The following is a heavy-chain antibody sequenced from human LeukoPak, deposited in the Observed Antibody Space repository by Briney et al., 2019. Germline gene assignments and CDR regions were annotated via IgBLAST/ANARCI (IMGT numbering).Heavy chain of an antibody. Sequence: KPRGSLRLSCAATGFMFSDYYMSWIRQAPGKGLESVEYISSTGNSIFYAASVKGRFTISRDHAKNSLSLQLNSLRAEDTAVYYCAKGGIRYGYWFDHWGQGTLVTVSS. CDR2: ISSTGNSI. V-gene: IGHV3-11*01. J-gene: IGHJ5*02. D-gene: IGHD3-10*01. CDR1: GFMFSDYY. CDR3: AKGGIRYGYWFDH.